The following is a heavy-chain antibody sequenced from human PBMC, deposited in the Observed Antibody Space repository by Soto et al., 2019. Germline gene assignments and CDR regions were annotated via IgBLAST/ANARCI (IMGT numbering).Heavy chain of an antibody. J-gene: IGHJ6*02. CDR2: MSPSSGNT. CDR3: ARVGGQLFGDHGLDV. CDR1: GYTFTTYE. D-gene: IGHD3-10*01. Sequence: QVQLVQSGADMKKPGASVKVSCKASGYTFTTYEINWVRQVPGQGLEWMGWMSPSSGNTGYVDQFRGRVTMTSDTSMTTAYMEVRSLTSEDTAVYYCARVGGQLFGDHGLDVGGQGTTVIVSS. V-gene: IGHV1-8*01.